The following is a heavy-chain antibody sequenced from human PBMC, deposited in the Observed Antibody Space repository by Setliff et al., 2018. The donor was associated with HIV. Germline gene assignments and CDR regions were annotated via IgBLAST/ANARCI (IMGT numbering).Heavy chain of an antibody. J-gene: IGHJ4*02. CDR1: RFSLTTSW. CDR2: INEDGNKK. CDR3: ASAKGLNY. Sequence: PGGSLRLSCAASRFSLTTSWMPWVRQAPGKGLEWIANINEDGNKKYHAGSVWGRFTVSRDNAKMSLYLQMNSLRAEDTAVYYCASAKGLNYWGQGAQVTVSS. V-gene: IGHV3-7*01.